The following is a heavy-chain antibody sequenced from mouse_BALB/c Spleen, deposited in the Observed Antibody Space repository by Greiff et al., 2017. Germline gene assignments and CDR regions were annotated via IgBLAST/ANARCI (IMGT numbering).Heavy chain of an antibody. CDR3: ARSDYDGAWFAY. J-gene: IGHJ3*01. CDR1: GFNIKDTY. Sequence: EVQVVESGAELVKPGASVKLSCTASGFNIKDTYMHWVKQRPEQGLEWIGRIDPANGNTKYDPKFQGKATITADTSSNTAYLQLSSLTSEDTAVYYCARSDYDGAWFAYWGQGTLVTVSA. CDR2: IDPANGNT. V-gene: IGHV14-3*02. D-gene: IGHD2-4*01.